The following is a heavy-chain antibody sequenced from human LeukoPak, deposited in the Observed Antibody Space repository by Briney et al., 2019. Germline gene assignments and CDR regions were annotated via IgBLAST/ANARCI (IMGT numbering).Heavy chain of an antibody. V-gene: IGHV1-24*01. D-gene: IGHD3-22*01. Sequence: ASVKVSCKVSGYTLTELSMHWVRQAPGKGLEWMGGFDPEEGETIYAQKFQGRVTMTEDTSTDTAYMELSSLRSEDTAVYYCARLGDYYDSSGYYWALGFDYWGQGTLVTVSS. CDR1: GYTLTELS. CDR3: ARLGDYYDSSGYYWALGFDY. J-gene: IGHJ4*02. CDR2: FDPEEGET.